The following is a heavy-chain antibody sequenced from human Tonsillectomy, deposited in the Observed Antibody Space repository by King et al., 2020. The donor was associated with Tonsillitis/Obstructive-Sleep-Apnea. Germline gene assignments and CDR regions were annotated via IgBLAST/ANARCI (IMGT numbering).Heavy chain of an antibody. CDR3: ARESRSHYYDTSGYYTFDY. CDR1: GYTFTTYG. CDR2: ISAYNGDT. Sequence: QLVQSGAEVKKPGASVKVSCKASGYTFTTYGISWVRQAPGQGLEWMGWISAYNGDTNYAQKLQGRVTMTTDTSTTTAYMEVRSLRSDDTAEYYCARESRSHYYDTSGYYTFDYWGQGTLYTVSS. V-gene: IGHV1-18*01. D-gene: IGHD3-22*01. J-gene: IGHJ4*02.